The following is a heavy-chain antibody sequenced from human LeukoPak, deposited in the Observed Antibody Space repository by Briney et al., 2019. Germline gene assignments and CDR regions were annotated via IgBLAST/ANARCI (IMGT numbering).Heavy chain of an antibody. D-gene: IGHD5-18*01. CDR3: AARYSYGSYYFDY. V-gene: IGHV3-23*01. CDR1: GFTFSTYA. Sequence: GGSLRLSCAASGFTFSTYAMSWVRQAPGKGLEWVSAISGSGGTTYYADSVKGRFTISRDNSKNTLYLQLNSLRVEDTAVYYCAARYSYGSYYFDYWGQGTLVTVSS. J-gene: IGHJ4*02. CDR2: ISGSGGTT.